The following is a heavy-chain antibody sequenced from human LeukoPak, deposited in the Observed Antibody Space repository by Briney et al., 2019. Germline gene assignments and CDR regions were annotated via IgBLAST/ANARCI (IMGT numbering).Heavy chain of an antibody. CDR2: IYATGST. Sequence: SETLSLTCTVSGDSISTYYWSWIRQPAGKGLEWIGRIYATGSTNYIPSLKSRVTMSVDTSKNQFPLNLSSVTAADTAVYYCARVQGGRFDYWGQGTLVTVSS. CDR3: ARVQGGRFDY. V-gene: IGHV4-4*07. CDR1: GDSISTYY. J-gene: IGHJ4*02. D-gene: IGHD1-26*01.